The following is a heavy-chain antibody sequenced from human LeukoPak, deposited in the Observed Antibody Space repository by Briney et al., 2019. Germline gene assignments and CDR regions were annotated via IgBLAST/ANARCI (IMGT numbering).Heavy chain of an antibody. CDR2: IYHSGST. CDR1: GGSFSGYY. V-gene: IGHV4-34*09. J-gene: IGHJ5*02. CDR3: ARGSPVYYYGSGSPAYNWFDP. Sequence: SETLSLTCAVYGGSFSGYYWSWIRQHPGKGLEWIGYIYHSGSTYYNPSLKSRVTISVDTSKNQFSLKLSSVTAAGTAVYYCARGSPVYYYGSGSPAYNWFDPWGQGTLVTVSS. D-gene: IGHD3-10*01.